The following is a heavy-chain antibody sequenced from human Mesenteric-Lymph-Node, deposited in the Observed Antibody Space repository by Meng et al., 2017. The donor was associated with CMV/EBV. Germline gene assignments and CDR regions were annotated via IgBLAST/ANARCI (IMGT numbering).Heavy chain of an antibody. J-gene: IGHJ4*02. CDR2: ISWNSGSI. CDR3: AKAGPRSGSYLDY. V-gene: IGHV3-9*03. Sequence: SLKISCAASGFTFDDYAMHWVRQAPGKGLEWVSGISWNSGSIGYADSVKGRFIISRDNAKNSLYLQMNSLRAEDMALYYCAKAGPRSGSYLDYWGQGTLVTVSS. D-gene: IGHD1-26*01. CDR1: GFTFDDYA.